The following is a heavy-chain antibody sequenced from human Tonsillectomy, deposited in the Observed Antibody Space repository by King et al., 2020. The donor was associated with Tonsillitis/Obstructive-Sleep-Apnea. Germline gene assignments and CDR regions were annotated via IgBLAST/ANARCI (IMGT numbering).Heavy chain of an antibody. D-gene: IGHD2-15*01. CDR2: INPSGGST. CDR3: ARGLGYCSGGSCFNDAFDI. J-gene: IGHJ3*02. V-gene: IGHV1-46*01. CDR1: GYTFTSYY. Sequence: VQLVESGAEVKKPGASVKVSCKASGYTFTSYYMHWVRQAPGQGLEWMGIINPSGGSTSYAQKFQGRVTMTRDTSTSPVYMELSSLRSEDTAVYYCARGLGYCSGGSCFNDAFDIWGQGTMVTVSS.